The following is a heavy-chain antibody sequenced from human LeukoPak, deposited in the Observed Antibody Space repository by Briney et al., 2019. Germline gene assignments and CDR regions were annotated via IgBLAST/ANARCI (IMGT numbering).Heavy chain of an antibody. Sequence: SETLSLTCSVSGGSISSSSYYWGWIRQPPGKGLEWIGSVYYGGSTYYNPSLKSRVTISVDTSKKQVSLKLSSVTAADTAMYYCARHGQWLATGDYWGQGTLVTVSS. D-gene: IGHD6-19*01. V-gene: IGHV4-39*01. CDR2: VYYGGST. CDR3: ARHGQWLATGDY. CDR1: GGSISSSSYY. J-gene: IGHJ4*02.